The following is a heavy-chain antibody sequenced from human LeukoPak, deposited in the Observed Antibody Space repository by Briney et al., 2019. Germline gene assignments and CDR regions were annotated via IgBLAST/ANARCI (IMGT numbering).Heavy chain of an antibody. Sequence: PSETLSLTCTVSGASISSSYWSWIRQPPGKGLEWIGYIYHSGSTNYNPSLKSRVTISVDTSKNQFYLKLSSVTAADTAVYYCAGSPKWLLVSGALDYWGQGTLVTVSS. J-gene: IGHJ4*02. CDR2: IYHSGST. D-gene: IGHD3-22*01. V-gene: IGHV4-59*01. CDR1: GASISSSY. CDR3: AGSPKWLLVSGALDY.